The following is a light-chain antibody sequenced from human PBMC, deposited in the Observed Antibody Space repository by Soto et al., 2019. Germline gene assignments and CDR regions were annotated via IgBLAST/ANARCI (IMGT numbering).Light chain of an antibody. CDR1: QSVSSY. Sequence: EIVLTQSPATLSLSPGERATLSCRASQSVSSYLAWYQQKPGQAPRLLIYGASTRATGIPARFSGSGSGTDFTLTISSLEAEDFAVYYCQQYGDSPQTFGPGTKVDIK. V-gene: IGKV3-11*01. J-gene: IGKJ1*01. CDR2: GAS. CDR3: QQYGDSPQT.